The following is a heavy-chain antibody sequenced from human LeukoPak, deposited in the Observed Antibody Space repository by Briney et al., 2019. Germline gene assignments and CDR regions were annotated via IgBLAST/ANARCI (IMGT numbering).Heavy chain of an antibody. Sequence: SETLSLTCAVYGGSLSVYYWSWIRQPPGKGLEWIGEINHSGSTNYNPSLKSRVTISVDTSKNQFSLKLSSVTAADTAVYYCARGDITGYSSGWYNWFDPWGQGTLVTVSS. CDR1: GGSLSVYY. CDR2: INHSGST. V-gene: IGHV4-34*01. D-gene: IGHD6-19*01. CDR3: ARGDITGYSSGWYNWFDP. J-gene: IGHJ5*02.